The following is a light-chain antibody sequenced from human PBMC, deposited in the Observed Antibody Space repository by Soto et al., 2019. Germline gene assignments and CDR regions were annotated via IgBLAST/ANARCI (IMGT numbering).Light chain of an antibody. CDR3: GSWDSSLSAYV. CDR1: SSNIGGNS. V-gene: IGLV1-51*01. Sequence: QSVLTQPPSVSAAPGQKVTISCSGSSSNIGGNSVSLYQQLPGTAPNLLIYDDNQRPSGIPDRFSGSKSGTSATLGITGFQTGDEADYYCGSWDSSLSAYVFGTGTKVTVL. J-gene: IGLJ1*01. CDR2: DDN.